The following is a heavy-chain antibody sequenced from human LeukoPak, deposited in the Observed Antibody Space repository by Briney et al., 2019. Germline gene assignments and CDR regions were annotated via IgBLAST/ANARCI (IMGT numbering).Heavy chain of an antibody. CDR1: GFTFSNAW. D-gene: IGHD3-10*01. J-gene: IGHJ4*02. CDR2: IKSKTDGGTT. CDR3: TTGGNYYGSGSYLPFDY. Sequence: GGSLRLSCAASGFTFSNAWMSWVRQAPGKGLEWVGRIKSKTDGGTTDYAAPVKGRFTISRDDSKNTLYLQMNSLKTEDTAVYYCTTGGNYYGSGSYLPFDYWGQGTLVTVSS. V-gene: IGHV3-15*01.